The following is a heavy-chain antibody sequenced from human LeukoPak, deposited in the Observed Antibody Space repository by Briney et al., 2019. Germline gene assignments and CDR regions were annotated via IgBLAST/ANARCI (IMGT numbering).Heavy chain of an antibody. CDR2: ISGYQGST. D-gene: IGHD5-12*01. Sequence: GASVKVSCKASGGTFSSYAISWVRQAPGQGLEWMGWISGYQGSTKYAQNFQGRVTMTIDTSTSTAYMDLRSLRSDDTAIYFCARSDLGTITVGPFEYWGQGTLVAVSS. V-gene: IGHV1-18*01. CDR3: ARSDLGTITVGPFEY. CDR1: GGTFSSYA. J-gene: IGHJ4*02.